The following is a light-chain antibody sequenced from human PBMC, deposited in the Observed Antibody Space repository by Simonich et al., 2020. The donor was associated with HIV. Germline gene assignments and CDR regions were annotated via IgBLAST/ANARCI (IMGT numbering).Light chain of an antibody. CDR3: MQAIQTPFT. V-gene: IGKV2-28*01. CDR2: LGS. CDR1: QGLLEINGYNY. J-gene: IGKJ3*01. Sequence: DIVMSQSPLSLPVTPGEPASISCRSSQGLLEINGYNYLDWYLQKPGQSPQLLIYLGSNRASGGPERFSGSGSGTDFTLKISRVEAEDVGIYYCMQAIQTPFTFGPGTKVDIK.